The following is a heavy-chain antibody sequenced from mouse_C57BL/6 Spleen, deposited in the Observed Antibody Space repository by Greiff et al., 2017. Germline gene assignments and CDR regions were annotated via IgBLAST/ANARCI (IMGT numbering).Heavy chain of an antibody. CDR2: INPSSGYT. Sequence: VQLQQSGAELARPGASVKMSCKASGYTFTSYTMHWVKQRPGQGLEWIGYINPSSGYTKYNQKFKDKATLTADKSSSTAYMQLSSLTSEDSAVYYCAGGDYGNYESWFAYWGQGTLVTVSA. CDR3: AGGDYGNYESWFAY. D-gene: IGHD2-1*01. CDR1: GYTFTSYT. J-gene: IGHJ3*01. V-gene: IGHV1-4*01.